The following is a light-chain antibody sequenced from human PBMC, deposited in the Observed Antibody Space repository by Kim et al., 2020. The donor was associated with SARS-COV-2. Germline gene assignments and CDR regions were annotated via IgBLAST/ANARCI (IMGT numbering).Light chain of an antibody. J-gene: IGKJ2*01. CDR1: QSVSSSY. V-gene: IGKV3-20*01. CDR2: GAS. Sequence: WSPGKRATLSCRANQSVSSSYLAWYQQKPGQAPRLLIYGASSRATGIPDRFSGSGSGTDFTLTISRLEPEDFAVYYCQQYGSSPYTFGQGTKLEI. CDR3: QQYGSSPYT.